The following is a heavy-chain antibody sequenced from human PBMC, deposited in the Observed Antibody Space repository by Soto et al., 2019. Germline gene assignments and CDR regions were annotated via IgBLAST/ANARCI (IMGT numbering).Heavy chain of an antibody. V-gene: IGHV4-59*01. J-gene: IGHJ6*02. D-gene: IGHD2-21*02. Sequence: PSETLSLTCTVSGGSISSYYWSWIRQPPGKGLEWIGYIYYSGSTNYNPSLKSRVTISVDTSKNQFSLKLSSVTAADTAVYYCARRDRYYYYYGMDVWGQGTTVTVSS. CDR2: IYYSGST. CDR1: GGSISSYY. CDR3: ARRDRYYYYYGMDV.